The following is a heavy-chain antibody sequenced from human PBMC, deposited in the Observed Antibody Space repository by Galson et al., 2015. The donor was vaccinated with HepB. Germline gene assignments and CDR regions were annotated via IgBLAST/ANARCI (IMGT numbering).Heavy chain of an antibody. V-gene: IGHV3-23*01. CDR1: GSSFVNSG. Sequence: SLRLSCAASGSSFVNSGMSWVRQAPGKGLEWVSVIGGNGGNRHYADSVKGRFTISRDNSKDTLFLQMNSLRAEDAAVYYCVANQYAPGNYFFFHFWGQGTLVTVSS. CDR3: VANQYAPGNYFFFHF. CDR2: IGGNGGNR. D-gene: IGHD3-10*01. J-gene: IGHJ4*02.